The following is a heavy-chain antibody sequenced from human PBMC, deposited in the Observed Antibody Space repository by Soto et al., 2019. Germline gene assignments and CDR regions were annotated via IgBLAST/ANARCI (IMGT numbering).Heavy chain of an antibody. CDR2: IYYSGST. D-gene: IGHD2-2*02. J-gene: IGHJ6*02. CDR1: GGSISSGGYY. Sequence: PSETLSLTCTVSGGSISSGGYYWSWIRQHPGKGLEWIGYIYYSGSTYYNPSLMSRVTISVDTSKNQFSLKLSPVTAADTAVYYCASVDCSSTSCYTGHYFYGMDVWGRGATVTVCS. CDR3: ASVDCSSTSCYTGHYFYGMDV. V-gene: IGHV4-31*03.